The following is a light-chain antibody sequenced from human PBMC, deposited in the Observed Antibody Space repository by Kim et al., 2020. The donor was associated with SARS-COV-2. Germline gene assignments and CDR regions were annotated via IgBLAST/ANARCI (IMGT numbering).Light chain of an antibody. Sequence: PGQKVTISCSGSSSNSGNNYVSWYQQLPGTAPNLLIYDNNKRPSGIPDRFSGSKSGTSATLGITGLQTGDEADYYCGTWDSSLSAVFGGGTQLTVL. J-gene: IGLJ3*02. CDR1: SSNSGNNY. CDR2: DNN. CDR3: GTWDSSLSAV. V-gene: IGLV1-51*01.